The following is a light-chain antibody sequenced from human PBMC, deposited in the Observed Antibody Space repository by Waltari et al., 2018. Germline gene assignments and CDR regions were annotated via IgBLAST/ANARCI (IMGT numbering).Light chain of an antibody. CDR1: SSDVGGHNH. J-gene: IGLJ3*02. CDR3: NSFTSSTTWV. CDR2: DVT. Sequence: QSALTQPASASGSPGQSITTSCTGTSSDVGGHNHVPWYQQHPGQAPKLLIYDVTKWPSGVSDRFSGSKSGNTASLTISGLQAEDEADYYCNSFTSSTTWVFGGGTRVTVL. V-gene: IGLV2-14*03.